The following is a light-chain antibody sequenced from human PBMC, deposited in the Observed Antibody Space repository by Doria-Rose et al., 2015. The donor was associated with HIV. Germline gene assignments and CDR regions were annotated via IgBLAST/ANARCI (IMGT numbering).Light chain of an antibody. Sequence: QLTQSPSSFSASTGARVTITCRASQGISSYLAWYQQKPGKAPNLLIYAASTLQSGVPSRFGGSGSGTDFTLTISCLQSEDFATYYCQQYYSYPRAFGQGTRLEIK. J-gene: IGKJ5*01. V-gene: IGKV1-8*01. CDR2: AAS. CDR3: QQYYSYPRA. CDR1: QGISSY.